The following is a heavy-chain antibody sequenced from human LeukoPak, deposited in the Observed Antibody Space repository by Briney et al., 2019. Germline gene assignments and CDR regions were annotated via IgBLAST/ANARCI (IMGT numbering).Heavy chain of an antibody. V-gene: IGHV4-39*07. J-gene: IGHJ4*02. CDR1: GGSISSSSYY. Sequence: SETLSLTCTVSGGSISSSSYYWGWIRQPPGKGLEWIGEINHSGSTNCNPSLKSRVTISVDTSKNQFSLKLSSVTAADTAVYYCARETETSLDYWGQGTLVTVSS. CDR2: INHSGST. CDR3: ARETETSLDY.